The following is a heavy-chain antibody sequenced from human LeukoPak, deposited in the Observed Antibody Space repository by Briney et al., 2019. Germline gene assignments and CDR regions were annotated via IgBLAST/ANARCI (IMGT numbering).Heavy chain of an antibody. J-gene: IGHJ6*02. D-gene: IGHD5-12*01. CDR2: IYYSGST. CDR3: ARDHFGQHKSKVATITTGDYYYGMDV. Sequence: SETLSLTCTVSGGSISSGDYYWSWIRQPPGKGLEWIGYIYYSGSTYYNPSLKSRVTISVDTSKNQSSLKLSSVTAADTAVYYCARDHFGQHKSKVATITTGDYYYGMDVWGQGTTVTVSS. V-gene: IGHV4-30-4*01. CDR1: GGSISSGDYY.